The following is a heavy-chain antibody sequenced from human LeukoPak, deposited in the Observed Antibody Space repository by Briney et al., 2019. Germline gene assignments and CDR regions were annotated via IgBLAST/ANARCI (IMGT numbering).Heavy chain of an antibody. CDR3: ARGSYDFWRGYYRAPLDY. CDR1: GYTFTGYY. CDR2: INPNSGGT. Sequence: ASVKVSCKASGYTFTGYYMHWVRQAPGQGLEWMGWINPNSGGTNYAQKFQGRVTMTRDTSISTAYMELSRLRSDDTAVYYCARGSYDFWRGYYRAPLDYWGQGTLVTVSS. V-gene: IGHV1-2*02. D-gene: IGHD3-3*01. J-gene: IGHJ4*02.